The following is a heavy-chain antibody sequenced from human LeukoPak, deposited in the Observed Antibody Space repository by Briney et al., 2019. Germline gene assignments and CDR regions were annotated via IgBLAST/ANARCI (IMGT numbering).Heavy chain of an antibody. CDR1: GFTFSSYW. D-gene: IGHD3-16*02. Sequence: GGSLRLSCAASGFTFSSYWMHWVRQAPGKGLVWVSRINSDGSTTTYADPVQGRFTISRDNAKNAQYLQMNSLRAEDTAVYYCARGYPYFDYWGQGTPVTVSS. CDR2: INSDGSTT. CDR3: ARGYPYFDY. V-gene: IGHV3-74*01. J-gene: IGHJ4*02.